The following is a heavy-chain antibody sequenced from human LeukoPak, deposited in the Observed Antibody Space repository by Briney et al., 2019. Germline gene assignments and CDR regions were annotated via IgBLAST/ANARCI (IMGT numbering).Heavy chain of an antibody. D-gene: IGHD4-11*01. V-gene: IGHV3-30*04. CDR3: ARVSSSTVTTWYFDY. J-gene: IGHJ4*02. Sequence: GGSPRLSCAASGFTFNTYAMHWVRQAPGKGLEWVAVISYDGSNKYYADSVKGRFTISRDNSENTLYLQMNSLRAEDTAVFYCARVSSSTVTTWYFDYWGQGTLVTVSS. CDR2: ISYDGSNK. CDR1: GFTFNTYA.